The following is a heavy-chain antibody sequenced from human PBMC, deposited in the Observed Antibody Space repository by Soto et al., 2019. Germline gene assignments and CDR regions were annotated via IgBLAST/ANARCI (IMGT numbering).Heavy chain of an antibody. Sequence: GESLKISCDTSGFIFTHYWIGWVRQMPGKGLEWVGIIHPDDSQAKYSPSFQGRVTMSADKSITAAYLQWSSLEASDTATYYCARQGYSYGVSVGMDVWGQGTTVTVSS. V-gene: IGHV5-51*01. J-gene: IGHJ6*02. CDR1: GFIFTHYW. CDR3: ARQGYSYGVSVGMDV. D-gene: IGHD5-18*01. CDR2: IHPDDSQA.